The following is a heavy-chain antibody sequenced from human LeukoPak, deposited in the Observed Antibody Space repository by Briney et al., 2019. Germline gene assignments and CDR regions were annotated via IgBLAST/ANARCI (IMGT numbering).Heavy chain of an antibody. CDR2: ISGGSA. Sequence: GGSLRLSCAASGFTFSSYAMSWVRQAPGKGLEWVSAISGGSADYADSVKGRFSISIDNSKNTLCLQMNSLRAEDTAVYYCAKDRSSRYDFWSGSFSHYYYYYMDVWGKGTTVTVSS. D-gene: IGHD3-3*01. J-gene: IGHJ6*03. CDR1: GFTFSSYA. CDR3: AKDRSSRYDFWSGSFSHYYYYYMDV. V-gene: IGHV3-23*01.